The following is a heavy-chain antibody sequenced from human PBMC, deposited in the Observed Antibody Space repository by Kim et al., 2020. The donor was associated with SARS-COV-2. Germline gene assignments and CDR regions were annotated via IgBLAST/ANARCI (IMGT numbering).Heavy chain of an antibody. D-gene: IGHD1-26*01. V-gene: IGHV1-24*01. CDR1: GYTLTELS. CDR3: ATGNPWWGASLRERFDY. Sequence: ASVKVSCKVSGYTLTELSMHWVRQAPGKGLEWMGGFDPEDGETIYTQKFQGRVTMTEDTSTDTAYMELSSLRSEDTAVYYCATGNPWWGASLRERFDYWGQGTLVTVSS. CDR2: FDPEDGET. J-gene: IGHJ4*02.